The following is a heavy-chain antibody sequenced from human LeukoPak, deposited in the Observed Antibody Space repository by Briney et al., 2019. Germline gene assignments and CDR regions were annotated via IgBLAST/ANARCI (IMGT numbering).Heavy chain of an antibody. CDR1: GGSFSGYY. D-gene: IGHD7-27*01. CDR2: INHSGST. CDR3: ARVANWVNSYFDY. J-gene: IGHJ4*02. V-gene: IGHV4-34*01. Sequence: SETLSLTCAVYGGSFSGYYWSWIRQPPGKGLEWIGEINHSGSTNYNPSLKSRVTMSVDTSKNQFSLKLSSVTAADTAVCYCARVANWVNSYFDYWGQGTLATVSS.